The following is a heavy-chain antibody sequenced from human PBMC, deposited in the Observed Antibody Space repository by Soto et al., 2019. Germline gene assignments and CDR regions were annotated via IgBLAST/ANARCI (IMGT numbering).Heavy chain of an antibody. CDR3: ARASIAAAGTTAYYYYGMDV. CDR2: ISAYNGNT. V-gene: IGHV1-18*04. J-gene: IGHJ6*02. CDR1: GYTFTSYV. D-gene: IGHD6-13*01. Sequence: ASVKVSCKASGYTFTSYVISWVRQAPGQGLEWMGWISAYNGNTNYAQKLQGRVTMTTDTSTSTAYMELRSLRSDDTAVYYCARASIAAAGTTAYYYYGMDVWSQGTTVTVSS.